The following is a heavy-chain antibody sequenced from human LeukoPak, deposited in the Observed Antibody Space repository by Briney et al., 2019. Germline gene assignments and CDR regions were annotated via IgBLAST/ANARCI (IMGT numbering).Heavy chain of an antibody. V-gene: IGHV3-64*01. CDR1: GFTFSSYS. CDR2: ISSDGDIT. J-gene: IGHJ4*02. Sequence: GRSLRLSCAASGFTFSSYSMHWVRQAPGKGLESVSAISSDGDITYYANSVKGRFTISRDNSKNTLYLQMGSLRAEDMAVYYCAREYYGGYIDFWGQGTLVTVSS. D-gene: IGHD3-10*01. CDR3: AREYYGGYIDF.